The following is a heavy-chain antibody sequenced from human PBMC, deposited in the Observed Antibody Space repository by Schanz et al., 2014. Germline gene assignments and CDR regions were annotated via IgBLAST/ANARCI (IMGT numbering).Heavy chain of an antibody. Sequence: EVQLVESGGGLVQPGGSLRLSCAASGFTFSSYWMHWVRQAPGKGLVWVSRIKSDGSSTSYADSVKGRFTVSRDNSKNTVYLQMNSLRDEDTALYYCAKDLNRVATAPQSWGQGTLVIVSS. CDR1: GFTFSSYW. CDR2: IKSDGSST. J-gene: IGHJ5*02. CDR3: AKDLNRVATAPQS. D-gene: IGHD5-12*01. V-gene: IGHV3-74*01.